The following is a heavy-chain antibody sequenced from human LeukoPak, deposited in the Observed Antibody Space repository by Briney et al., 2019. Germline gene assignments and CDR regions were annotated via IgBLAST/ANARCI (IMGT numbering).Heavy chain of an antibody. CDR3: AREEVPHGFDI. Sequence: PSETLSLTCTVSGGSISTYYWSWIRQPPGKGLECIGYIYYSGSNNYNPSLKSRVAMSLDTSKNQFSLKLSSVTAADTTVYYCAREEVPHGFDIWGQGTMVTVSS. V-gene: IGHV4-59*01. CDR1: GGSISTYY. CDR2: IYYSGSN. J-gene: IGHJ3*02.